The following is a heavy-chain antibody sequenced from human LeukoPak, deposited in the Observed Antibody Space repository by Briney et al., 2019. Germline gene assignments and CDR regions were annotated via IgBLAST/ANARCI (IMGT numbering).Heavy chain of an antibody. Sequence: GGSLRLSCAASGFTFSSYGMHWVRQAPGKGLEWVAFIRYDGSNKYYADSVKGRFTISRDNSKNTLYLQMNSLRAEDTAVYYCANRGDVGATPFDYWGQGTLVTVSS. D-gene: IGHD1-26*01. V-gene: IGHV3-30*02. J-gene: IGHJ4*02. CDR1: GFTFSSYG. CDR3: ANRGDVGATPFDY. CDR2: IRYDGSNK.